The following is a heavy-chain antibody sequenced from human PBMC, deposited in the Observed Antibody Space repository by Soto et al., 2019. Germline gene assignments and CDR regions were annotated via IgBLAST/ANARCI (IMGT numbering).Heavy chain of an antibody. CDR1: GFTFSSYS. V-gene: IGHV3-21*04. CDR3: AKEDQGKQWPRLEYFDY. Sequence: PGGSLRLSCAASGFTFSSYSMNWVRQAPGKGLEWVSSISSSSSYIYYADSVKGRFTISRDNAKSTLYLQMNSLRAEDTAVYYCAKEDQGKQWPRLEYFDYWGQGTLVTVSS. D-gene: IGHD6-19*01. J-gene: IGHJ4*02. CDR2: ISSSSSYI.